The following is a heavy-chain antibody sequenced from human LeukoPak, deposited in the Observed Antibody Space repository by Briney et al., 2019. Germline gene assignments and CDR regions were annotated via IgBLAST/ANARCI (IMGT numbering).Heavy chain of an antibody. V-gene: IGHV3-15*01. D-gene: IGHD4-17*01. J-gene: IGHJ4*02. CDR1: GFSFTNAW. CDR2: IKSKTDGGTT. Sequence: GGSLRLSCAASGFSFTNAWMSWVRQAPGKGLEWVGRIKSKTDGGTTDYAAPVKDRFTISRDDSKDTLYLQMNSLETEDIAVYYCATEYYGAYNYWGQGTLVTVSS. CDR3: ATEYYGAYNY.